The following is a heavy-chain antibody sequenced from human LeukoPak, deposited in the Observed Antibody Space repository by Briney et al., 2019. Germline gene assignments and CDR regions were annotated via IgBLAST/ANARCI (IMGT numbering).Heavy chain of an antibody. CDR1: GFNLGEYN. CDR3: ATPSTNYYYFYHIDV. Sequence: AGSLILTCAASGFNLGEYNWHWVRQAPGKGLEWLSLITWDGVKKQYAYSVKGLFIIFRDTSKNSLYLLLDSLSTEARVFYYCATPSTNYYYFYHIDVWGKGTTVTASS. V-gene: IGHV3-43*01. CDR2: ITWDGVKK. J-gene: IGHJ6*03.